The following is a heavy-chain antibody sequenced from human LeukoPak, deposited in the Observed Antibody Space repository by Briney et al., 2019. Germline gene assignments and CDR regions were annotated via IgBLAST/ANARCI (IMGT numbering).Heavy chain of an antibody. J-gene: IGHJ4*02. CDR1: GFTFSNAW. Sequence: GGSFRLSCAASGFTFSNAWMSWVRQAPGKGLEWVGRIKGKTDGETTDYAAPVKGRFAISRDDSKNTVYLQMNSLKTEDTAVYYCTTYCSGASCFFFDNWGQGTLVTVSS. CDR3: TTYCSGASCFFFDN. CDR2: IKGKTDGETT. D-gene: IGHD2-15*01. V-gene: IGHV3-15*01.